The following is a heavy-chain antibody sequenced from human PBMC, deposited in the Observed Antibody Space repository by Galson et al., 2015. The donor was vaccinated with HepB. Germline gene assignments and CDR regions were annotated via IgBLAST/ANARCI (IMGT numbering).Heavy chain of an antibody. CDR1: GFTFSSYA. J-gene: IGHJ4*02. CDR3: ARPIQLWVQGGDFDY. V-gene: IGHV3-30*04. CDR2: ISYDGSNK. Sequence: SLRLSCAASGFTFSSYAMHWVRQAPGKGLEWVAVISYDGSNKYYADSVKGRFTISRDNSKNTLYLQINSLRAEDTAVYYCARPIQLWVQGGDFDYWGQGTLVTVSS. D-gene: IGHD5-18*01.